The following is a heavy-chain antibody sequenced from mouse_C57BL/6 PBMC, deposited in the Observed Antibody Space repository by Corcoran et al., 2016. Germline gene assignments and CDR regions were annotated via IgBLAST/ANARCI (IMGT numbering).Heavy chain of an antibody. CDR2: INPNNGGT. CDR1: GYTFTDYY. V-gene: IGHV1-26*01. J-gene: IGHJ3*01. CDR3: ARGAY. Sequence: EVQLQQSGPELVKPGASVKISCKASGYTFTDYYMNWVKQSHGKSLEWIGDINPNNGGTSYKQKFKGNATLTVDKSSSTAYMELRSLTSEDSAVYYCARGAYWGQGTLVTVSA.